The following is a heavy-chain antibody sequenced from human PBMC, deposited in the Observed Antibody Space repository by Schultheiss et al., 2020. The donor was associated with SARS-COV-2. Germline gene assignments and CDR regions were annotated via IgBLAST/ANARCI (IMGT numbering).Heavy chain of an antibody. CDR3: ARAVVLRYFDLTYYYYGMDV. J-gene: IGHJ6*02. CDR1: GGSISSYY. CDR2: IYYSGST. D-gene: IGHD3-9*01. Sequence: SQTLSLTCTVSGGSISSYYWSWIRQPPGKGLEWIGYIYYSGSTNYNPSLKSRVTISVDTSKNQFSLKLSSVTAADTAVYYCARAVVLRYFDLTYYYYGMDVWGQGTTVTVSS. V-gene: IGHV4-59*01.